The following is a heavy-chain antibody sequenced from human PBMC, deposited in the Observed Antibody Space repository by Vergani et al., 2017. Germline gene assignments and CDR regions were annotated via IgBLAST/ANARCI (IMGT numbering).Heavy chain of an antibody. CDR3: AKDMVHYDILTGPNFDY. CDR1: GFTFTNFA. CDR2: ISGSGGFT. J-gene: IGHJ4*02. Sequence: EVQLLESGGNLVQPGGSLRLSCAASGFTFTNFAMTWVRQAPGEGLEWVSGISGSGGFTYYADSVKGRFTISRDNSKNTLFLQMNSLRAEDTAVYYCAKDMVHYDILTGPNFDYWGQGTPVTVSS. D-gene: IGHD3-9*01. V-gene: IGHV3-23*01.